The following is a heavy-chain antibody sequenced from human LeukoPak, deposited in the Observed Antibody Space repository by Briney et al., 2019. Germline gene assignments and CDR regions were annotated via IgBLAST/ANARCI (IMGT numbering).Heavy chain of an antibody. CDR3: AREGSGYRRGWFDP. Sequence: PSETLSLTCTVSGGSISSGDYYWSWTRQPPGKGLEWIGYIYYSGSTYYNPSLKSRVTISVDTSKNQFSLKLSSVTAADTAVYYCAREGSGYRRGWFDPWGQGTLVTVSS. CDR1: GGSISSGDYY. V-gene: IGHV4-30-4*01. J-gene: IGHJ5*02. D-gene: IGHD5-12*01. CDR2: IYYSGST.